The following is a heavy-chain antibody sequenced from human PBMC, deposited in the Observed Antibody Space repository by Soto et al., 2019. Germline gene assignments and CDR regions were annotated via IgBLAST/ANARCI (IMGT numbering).Heavy chain of an antibody. CDR2: ISASGGST. J-gene: IGHJ4*02. Sequence: GGSLRLSCAASRFTFRSYAMTWVRQAPGKGLEWVSGISASGGSTYYADSLKGRFTISRDNSKNTLYLQMNSLRAEDTAVYYCAKQRGSNGYDYFDYWGQGALVTVSS. D-gene: IGHD5-12*01. CDR1: RFTFRSYA. CDR3: AKQRGSNGYDYFDY. V-gene: IGHV3-23*01.